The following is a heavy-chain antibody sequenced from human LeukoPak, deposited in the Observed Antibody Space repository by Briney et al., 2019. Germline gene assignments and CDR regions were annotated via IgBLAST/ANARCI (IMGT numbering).Heavy chain of an antibody. Sequence: ASVKVSCKASGYTFTGYYMHWVRQAPGQGLEWMGWINPNSGGTNYAQKVQGRVTMTRDTSISTAYMELSRLRADDTAVYYCARDRIGSSDGMDVWGQGTTVTVSS. CDR3: ARDRIGSSDGMDV. D-gene: IGHD6-19*01. CDR1: GYTFTGYY. J-gene: IGHJ6*02. V-gene: IGHV1-2*02. CDR2: INPNSGGT.